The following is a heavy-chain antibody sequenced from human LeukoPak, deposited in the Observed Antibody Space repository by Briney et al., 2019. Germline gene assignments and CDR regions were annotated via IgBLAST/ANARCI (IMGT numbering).Heavy chain of an antibody. CDR3: AKVSDLVVVVITDYYFDY. D-gene: IGHD3-22*01. Sequence: GGSLRLSCAASGFTFSSYGMSWVRQAPGKGLEWVSAISGSGGSTYYADSVKGRFTISRDNSKNTLYLQMSSLRAEDTAVYYCAKVSDLVVVVITDYYFDYWGQGTLVTVSS. CDR2: ISGSGGST. V-gene: IGHV3-23*01. J-gene: IGHJ4*02. CDR1: GFTFSSYG.